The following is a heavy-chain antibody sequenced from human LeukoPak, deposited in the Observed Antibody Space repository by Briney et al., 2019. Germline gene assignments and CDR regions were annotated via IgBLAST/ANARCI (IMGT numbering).Heavy chain of an antibody. CDR1: GYSISSGYY. CDR3: ARVFDPRLRDSSGYFDY. CDR2: IYHSGST. Sequence: SETLSLTCTVSGYSISSGYYWGWIRQPPGKGLEWIGSIYHSGSTYYNPSLKSRVTISVDTSKNQFSLKLSSVTAADTAVYYCARVFDPRLRDSSGYFDYWGQGTLVTVSS. D-gene: IGHD3-22*01. V-gene: IGHV4-38-2*02. J-gene: IGHJ4*02.